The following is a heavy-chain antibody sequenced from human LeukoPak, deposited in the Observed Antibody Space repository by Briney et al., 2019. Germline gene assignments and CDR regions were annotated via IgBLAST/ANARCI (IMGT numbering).Heavy chain of an antibody. Sequence: SETLSLTCTVSGGSISSSNYYWGWLRQPPGKGLEWIGHIFYSGNTYYNPSLRSRVTISVDTSKNQFSLHLSSVTAADTATYYCARRGITYSSSFFAFWGQGTLVTVSS. CDR1: GGSISSSNYY. CDR3: ARRGITYSSSFFAF. D-gene: IGHD2-2*01. CDR2: IFYSGNT. J-gene: IGHJ4*02. V-gene: IGHV4-39*01.